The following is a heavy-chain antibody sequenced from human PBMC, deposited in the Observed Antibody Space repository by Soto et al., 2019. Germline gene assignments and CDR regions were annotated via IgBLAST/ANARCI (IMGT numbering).Heavy chain of an antibody. D-gene: IGHD3-22*01. V-gene: IGHV4-30-4*01. Sequence: QVQLQESGPGLVKPSQTLSLTCTVSGGSISSGDYYWSWIRQPPGKGLEWIGYIYYSGSTYYNPSPKSRGTISVDTSKNQFPLKLSSVTAADTAVYYCARAITMIVYAFDIWGQGTMVTVSS. CDR3: ARAITMIVYAFDI. J-gene: IGHJ3*02. CDR2: IYYSGST. CDR1: GGSISSGDYY.